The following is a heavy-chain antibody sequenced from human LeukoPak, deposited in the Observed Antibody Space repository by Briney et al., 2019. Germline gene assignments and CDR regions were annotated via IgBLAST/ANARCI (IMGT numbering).Heavy chain of an antibody. CDR3: ARGKGGLF. Sequence: SETLSLTCTVFGDSISGYYWNWIRQPPGKGLEWVGYIDDSGSTNYNPSLKSRVTISLDTSRNQFSLKLTSVTAADTAVYYCARGKGGLFWGQGSLVSVSS. J-gene: IGHJ4*02. CDR1: GDSISGYY. V-gene: IGHV4-59*01. CDR2: IDDSGST.